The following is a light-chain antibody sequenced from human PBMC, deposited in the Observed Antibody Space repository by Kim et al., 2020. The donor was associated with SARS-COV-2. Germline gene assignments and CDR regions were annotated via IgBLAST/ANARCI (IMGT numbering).Light chain of an antibody. CDR3: QSYDSSSEV. V-gene: IGLV6-57*03. J-gene: IGLJ3*02. Sequence: GKTVTISCTRSTGTIASNYVQWYQQRPGSAPTTVIYENTQRPSGVPDRFSGSIDSSSNSASLTISGLKTEDEADYYCQSYDSSSEVFGGGTQLTVL. CDR1: TGTIASNY. CDR2: ENT.